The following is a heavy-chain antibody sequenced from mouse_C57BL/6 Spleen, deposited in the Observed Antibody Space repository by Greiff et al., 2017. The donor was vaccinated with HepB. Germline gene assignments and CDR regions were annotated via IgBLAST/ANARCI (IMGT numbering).Heavy chain of an antibody. Sequence: LVESGAELVRPGTSVKVSCKASGYSFTNYLIEWVKQRPGQGLEWIGVINPGSGGTNYNEKFKGKATLTADNSSSTAYMQLSSLTSEDSAVYFCARDYYGWFAYWGQGTLVTVSA. CDR2: INPGSGGT. CDR3: ARDYYGWFAY. V-gene: IGHV1-54*01. CDR1: GYSFTNYL. J-gene: IGHJ3*01. D-gene: IGHD1-1*01.